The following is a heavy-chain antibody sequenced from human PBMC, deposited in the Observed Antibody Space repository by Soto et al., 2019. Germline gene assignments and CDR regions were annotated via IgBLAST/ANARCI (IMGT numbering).Heavy chain of an antibody. CDR1: GGSVSGHY. D-gene: IGHD6-25*01. CDR3: ARDRGYQVGSWSSYYYDLDV. Sequence: QVQLQQWGAGLLKPSETLSLNCTVQGGSVSGHYWSWIRQSPGKGLEWIGEINHSGSTNYNPSLKSRVTISVDTSRNQFALKVRSVTAADTAVYYCARDRGYQVGSWSSYYYDLDVWCQGATVTVSS. J-gene: IGHJ6*02. V-gene: IGHV4-34*01. CDR2: INHSGST.